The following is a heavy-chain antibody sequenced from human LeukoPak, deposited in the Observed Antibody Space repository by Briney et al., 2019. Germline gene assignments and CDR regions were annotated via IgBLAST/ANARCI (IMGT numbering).Heavy chain of an antibody. CDR2: IYHSGST. CDR3: ARDPQSYRLESHFDY. J-gene: IGHJ4*02. V-gene: IGHV4-38-2*02. Sequence: RRPPGKEQKWIGSIYHSGSTYYNPFLKSRVTISVDTSKNQFSLKLSSVTAADTAVYYCARDPQSYRLESHFDYWCQGTLVSVSS. D-gene: IGHD3-16*01.